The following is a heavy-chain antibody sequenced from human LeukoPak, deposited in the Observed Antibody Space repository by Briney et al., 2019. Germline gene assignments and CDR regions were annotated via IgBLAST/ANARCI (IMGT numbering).Heavy chain of an antibody. V-gene: IGHV1-2*02. CDR1: GYTFTGYY. D-gene: IGHD3-16*02. Sequence: ASVKVSCKASGYTFTGYYMHWVRQAPGQGLEWMGWINPNSGGTNYAQKFQGRVTMTRDTSISTAYMELSRLRSDDTAVYYCARDPSGSNYDYVWGSYLYDYWGQGTLVTVSS. CDR2: INPNSGGT. CDR3: ARDPSGSNYDYVWGSYLYDY. J-gene: IGHJ4*02.